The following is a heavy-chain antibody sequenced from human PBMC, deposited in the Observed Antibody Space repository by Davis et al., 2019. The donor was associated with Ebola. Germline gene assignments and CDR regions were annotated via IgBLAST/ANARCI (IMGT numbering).Heavy chain of an antibody. D-gene: IGHD2-8*01. CDR2: IYYSGST. V-gene: IGHV4-30-4*01. CDR1: GGSISSGDYY. Sequence: PSETLSLTCTVSGGSISSGDYYWSWIRQPPGKGLEWIGYIYYSGSTYYNPSLKSRVTISVDTSKNQFSLKLSSVTAADTAVYYCAREGTARLYAFDIWGQGTLVTGSS. CDR3: AREGTARLYAFDI. J-gene: IGHJ4*02.